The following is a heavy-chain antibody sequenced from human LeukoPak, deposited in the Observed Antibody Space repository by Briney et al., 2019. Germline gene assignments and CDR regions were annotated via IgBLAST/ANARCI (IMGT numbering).Heavy chain of an antibody. CDR1: GYTLTELS. V-gene: IGHV1-24*01. Sequence: ASVKVSCKVSGYTLTELSMHWVRQAPGKGLEGMGGFDPEDGETIYAQKFQGRVTMTEDTSTDTAYMELSSLRSEDTAVYYCATGDSSGWWFDYWGQGTLVTVSS. CDR2: FDPEDGET. D-gene: IGHD6-13*01. CDR3: ATGDSSGWWFDY. J-gene: IGHJ4*02.